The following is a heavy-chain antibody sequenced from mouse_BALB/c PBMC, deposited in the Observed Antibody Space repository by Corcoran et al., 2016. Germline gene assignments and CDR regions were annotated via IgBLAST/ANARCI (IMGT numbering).Heavy chain of an antibody. CDR2: IWYDGSNK. CDR3: ARGRVGATPGNWFDP. Sequence: VQLVESGGGVVQPGRSLRLSCAASGFTFSSYGMHWVRQAPGKGLEWVAVIWYDGSNKYYADSVKGRFTISRDNSKNTLYLQMNSLMAEDTAVYDCARGRVGATPGNWFDPWGQGTLVTVSS. V-gene: IGHV5-17*01. CDR1: GFTFSSYG. J-gene: IGHJ4*01. D-gene: IGHD1-1*02.